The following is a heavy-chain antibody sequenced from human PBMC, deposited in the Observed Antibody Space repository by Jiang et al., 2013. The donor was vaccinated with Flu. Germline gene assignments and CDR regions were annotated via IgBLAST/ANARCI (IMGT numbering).Heavy chain of an antibody. V-gene: IGHV1-18*04. Sequence: GAEVKKPGASVKVSCKASGYTFTSYGISWVRQAPGQGLEWMGWISAYNGNTNYAQKPQGRVTMTTDTSTSTAYMELRSLRSDDTAVYYCARDNSEQDLVWWFDPWGQGTLVTVSS. CDR1: GYTFTSYG. D-gene: IGHD6-13*01. CDR3: ARDNSEQDLVWWFDP. CDR2: ISAYNGNT. J-gene: IGHJ5*02.